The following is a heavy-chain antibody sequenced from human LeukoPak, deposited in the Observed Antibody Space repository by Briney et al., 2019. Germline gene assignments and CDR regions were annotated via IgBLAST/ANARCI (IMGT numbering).Heavy chain of an antibody. CDR2: ISSSSNTI. CDR3: ARDLRGSSTSCFDY. Sequence: PGGSLRLSCAASGFTFSGYSLNWVRQAPGKGLEWVSYISSSSNTIYYADSVKGRFTISRDNAKNSLYLQMNSLRAEDTAVYYCARDLRGSSTSCFDYWGQGTLVTVSS. CDR1: GFTFSGYS. J-gene: IGHJ4*02. D-gene: IGHD2-2*01. V-gene: IGHV3-48*01.